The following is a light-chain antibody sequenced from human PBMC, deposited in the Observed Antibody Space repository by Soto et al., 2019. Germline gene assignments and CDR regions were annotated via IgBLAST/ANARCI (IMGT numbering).Light chain of an antibody. CDR2: GAS. CDR1: QSVSSSY. J-gene: IGKJ3*01. V-gene: IGKV3-20*01. CDR3: QQYGSSPRFT. Sequence: EIVLTQSPATLSLSPGERATLSCRASQSVSSSYLAWYQQKPGHAPRLLIYGASSRATGIPDRFSGSGSGTDFTLTISRLEPEDFAVYYCQQYGSSPRFTFGPGTKVDIK.